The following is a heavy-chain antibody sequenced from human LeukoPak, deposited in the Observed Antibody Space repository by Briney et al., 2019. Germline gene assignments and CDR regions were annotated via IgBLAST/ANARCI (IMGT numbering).Heavy chain of an antibody. V-gene: IGHV3-9*01. D-gene: IGHD5-24*01. J-gene: IGHJ3*02. Sequence: GGSLRLPWAASGFTFDDYAMHWVRQAPGKGLEWVSGISWNSGSIGYADSVKGRFTISRDNAKNSLYLQMNSLRAEDTALYYCAKAEADGAFDIWGQGTMVTVSS. CDR1: GFTFDDYA. CDR3: AKAEADGAFDI. CDR2: ISWNSGSI.